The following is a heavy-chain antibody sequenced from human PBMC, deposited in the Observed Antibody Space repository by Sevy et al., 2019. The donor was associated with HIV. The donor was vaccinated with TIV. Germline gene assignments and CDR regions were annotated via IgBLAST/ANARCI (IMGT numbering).Heavy chain of an antibody. Sequence: ASVKVSCKASGGTFDTYTISWLRQAPGQGLEWMGGVIPFFGSANYAKKFQGRLTLTADKSTSTAYMELGSLRSEDSAVYYCARDRDGTFGGGDAFDIWGPGTMVTVSS. CDR1: GGTFDTYT. J-gene: IGHJ3*02. CDR2: VIPFFGSA. CDR3: ARDRDGTFGGGDAFDI. V-gene: IGHV1-69*06. D-gene: IGHD3-16*01.